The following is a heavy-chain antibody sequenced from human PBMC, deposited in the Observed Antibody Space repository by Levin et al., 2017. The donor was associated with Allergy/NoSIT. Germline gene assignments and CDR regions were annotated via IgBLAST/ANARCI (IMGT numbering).Heavy chain of an antibody. CDR2: ISKDGSDK. V-gene: IGHV3-30*04. D-gene: IGHD2-2*01. Sequence: GESLKISCAASGFIFNSYAIHWVRQAPGKGLEWVAVISKDGSDKYYADSVKGRFTISRDDSRNTLYLQMNSLRAEDTAVYYCARGFCSGTTCFSLDFWGQGTLVTVSS. CDR3: ARGFCSGTTCFSLDF. J-gene: IGHJ4*02. CDR1: GFIFNSYA.